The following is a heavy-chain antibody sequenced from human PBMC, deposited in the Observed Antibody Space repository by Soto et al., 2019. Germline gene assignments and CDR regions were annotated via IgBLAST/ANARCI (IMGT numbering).Heavy chain of an antibody. CDR3: AKSAGRYYYYYGMDV. J-gene: IGHJ6*02. D-gene: IGHD6-13*01. CDR1: GFTFSSYG. Sequence: GGSLRLSCAASGFTFSSYGMHWVRQAPGKGLEWVAVISYDGSYKYYADSVKGRFTISRDISMNTLYLQMNSLRAEDTAVYYCAKSAGRYYYYYGMDVWGQGTTVTVSS. CDR2: ISYDGSYK. V-gene: IGHV3-30*18.